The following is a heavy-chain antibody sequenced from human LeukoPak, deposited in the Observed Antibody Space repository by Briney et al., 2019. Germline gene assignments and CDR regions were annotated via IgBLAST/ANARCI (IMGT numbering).Heavy chain of an antibody. CDR3: ARSSERKYYFDY. Sequence: GGSLRLSCAASGFTFSSYAMSWVRQAPGKGLEWVSAISGSAGAAYYTDSVKGRFTISRDNSKNTLYLQMNGLRAEDTAVYYCARSSERKYYFDYWGQGTLVTVSS. CDR1: GFTFSSYA. J-gene: IGHJ4*02. V-gene: IGHV3-23*01. D-gene: IGHD3-22*01. CDR2: ISGSAGAA.